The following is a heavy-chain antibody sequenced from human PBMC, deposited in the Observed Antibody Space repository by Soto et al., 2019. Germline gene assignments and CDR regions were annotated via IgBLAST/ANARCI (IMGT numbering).Heavy chain of an antibody. V-gene: IGHV6-1*01. CDR3: ARVALLLWFGELSSDAFDI. CDR1: GDSVSSNSAA. J-gene: IGHJ3*02. Sequence: SQTLSLTCAISGDSVSSNSAAWNWIRQSPSRGLEWLGRTYYRSKWYNDYAVSVKSRITINPDTSKNQFSLQLNSVTPEDTAVYYCARVALLLWFGELSSDAFDIWGQGTMVTVSS. D-gene: IGHD3-10*01. CDR2: TYYRSKWYN.